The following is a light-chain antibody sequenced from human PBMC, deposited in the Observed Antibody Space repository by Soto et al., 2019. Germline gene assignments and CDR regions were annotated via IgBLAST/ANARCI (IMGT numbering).Light chain of an antibody. J-gene: IGLJ1*01. CDR2: EVS. CDR3: SSHTSSNTRI. Sequence: PALTQPASVSGYPGRSIAISSTGTSSDIGAYDYVSWYQQHPDKAPKLMIYEVSNRPSGVSNRFSGSKSVNTATLTISGLQAEDEADYYCSSHTSSNTRIFGTGTKVTVL. V-gene: IGLV2-14*03. CDR1: SSDIGAYDY.